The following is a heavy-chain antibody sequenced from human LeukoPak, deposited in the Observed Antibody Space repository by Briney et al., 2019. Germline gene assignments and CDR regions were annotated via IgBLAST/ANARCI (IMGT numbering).Heavy chain of an antibody. CDR2: IYSGGST. J-gene: IGHJ4*02. D-gene: IGHD2-15*01. Sequence: GGSLRLSCAASGFTLSSNYMSWVRQAPGKGLEWVSVIYSGGSTYYADSVKGRFTISRDNSKNTLYLQMNSLRAEDTAVYYCAAGFPPLDYWGQGTLVTVSS. CDR3: AAGFPPLDY. V-gene: IGHV3-53*01. CDR1: GFTLSSNY.